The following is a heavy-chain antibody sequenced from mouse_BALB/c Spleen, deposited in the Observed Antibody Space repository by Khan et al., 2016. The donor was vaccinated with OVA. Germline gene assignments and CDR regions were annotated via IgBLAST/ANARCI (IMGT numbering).Heavy chain of an antibody. CDR2: INTYTGEP. J-gene: IGHJ1*01. Sequence: QIQLVQSGPELKKPGETVKISCKASGYTFTNYGMNWVKQAPGKGLKWMGWINTYTGEPTYADDFQGRFVFSLETSASTAYLQISNLKNEDSTTYFCARISSYWYTDVWGAGTTVTVSS. D-gene: IGHD6-2*01. CDR3: ARISSYWYTDV. CDR1: GYTFTNYG. V-gene: IGHV9-1*02.